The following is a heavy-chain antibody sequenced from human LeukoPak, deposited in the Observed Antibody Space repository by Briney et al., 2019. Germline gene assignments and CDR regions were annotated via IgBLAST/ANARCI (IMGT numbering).Heavy chain of an antibody. J-gene: IGHJ5*02. V-gene: IGHV1-18*04. Sequence: ASVKVSCKASGYTFTSYGIGWVRQAPGQGLEWMGWISAYNGNTNYAQKLQGRVTMTTDTSTSTAYMELRSLRSDDTAVYYCARSKPVESWFDPWGQGTLVTVSS. D-gene: IGHD1-14*01. CDR1: GYTFTSYG. CDR3: ARSKPVESWFDP. CDR2: ISAYNGNT.